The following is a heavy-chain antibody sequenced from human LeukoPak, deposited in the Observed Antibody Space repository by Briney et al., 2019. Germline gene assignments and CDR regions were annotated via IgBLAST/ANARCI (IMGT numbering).Heavy chain of an antibody. J-gene: IGHJ5*02. Sequence: PSETLSLTCTVSGGSIISSSYYWGWIRQPPGKGLEWIGSIYYSGSTYYNPSLESRVTISVDTSKNQFSLKLSSVTAADTAMYYCARHPPQLLWFGEGWFDPWGQGTLVTVSS. CDR1: GGSIISSSYY. V-gene: IGHV4-39*01. D-gene: IGHD3-10*01. CDR3: ARHPPQLLWFGEGWFDP. CDR2: IYYSGST.